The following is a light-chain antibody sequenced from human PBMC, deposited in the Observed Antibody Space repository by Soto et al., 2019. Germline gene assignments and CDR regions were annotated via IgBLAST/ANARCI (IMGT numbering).Light chain of an antibody. Sequence: FVLTQSPVTHSLSPGQRATFSCRAILSLRGLLAWYQQKPVQAPRLLIYDAYNRATGIPPRFSGSGSGTDFTLTISSLEPEDSAVYYCQQRHIWPTTFGQGTRLEIK. CDR3: QQRHIWPTT. V-gene: IGKV3-11*01. CDR2: DAY. J-gene: IGKJ5*01. CDR1: LSLRGL.